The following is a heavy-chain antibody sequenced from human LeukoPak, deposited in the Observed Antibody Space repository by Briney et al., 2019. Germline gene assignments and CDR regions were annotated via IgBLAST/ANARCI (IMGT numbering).Heavy chain of an antibody. Sequence: PSETLSLTCTVSGDPLSRYYWSWIRQPPGKGLEWVGYVDCRGSTNCNTALERRFNISVDTSKNQFSLTLNSVTAADTAVDYCARGLLDGYTHPAAFDIWGQGTMVTVSS. CDR3: ARGLLDGYTHPAAFDI. D-gene: IGHD5-24*01. CDR1: GDPLSRYY. CDR2: VDCRGST. V-gene: IGHV4-59*13. J-gene: IGHJ3*02.